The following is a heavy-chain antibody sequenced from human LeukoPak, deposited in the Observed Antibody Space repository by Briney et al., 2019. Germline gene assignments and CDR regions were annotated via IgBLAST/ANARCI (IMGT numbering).Heavy chain of an antibody. J-gene: IGHJ4*02. V-gene: IGHV3-15*05. CDR2: IYSKTDGGTA. Sequence: GGSLRLSCSVSGFTFRGYWMHWVRQAPGKGLEWVGRIYSKTDGGTADYATAVKGRFTISRDDSKKTLYLQMNSLKIEDTAVYYCATGPLDYWGQGTLVTVSS. CDR3: ATGPLDY. CDR1: GFTFRGYW.